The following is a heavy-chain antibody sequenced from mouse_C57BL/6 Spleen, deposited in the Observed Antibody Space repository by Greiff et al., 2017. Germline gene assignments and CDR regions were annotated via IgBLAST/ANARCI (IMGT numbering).Heavy chain of an antibody. Sequence: VQLQQSGPELVRPGVSVKISCKGSGYTFTDYAMHWVKQSHAKSLEWIGVISTYYGDASYNQKFKDKATMTVDKSSSTAYMELARLTSEDSAAGTDGGSYHWYFDVWGTGTTVTVSS. CDR1: GYTFTDYA. D-gene: IGHD1-1*02. J-gene: IGHJ1*03. V-gene: IGHV1-67*01. CDR2: ISTYYGDA. CDR3: GGSYHWYFDV.